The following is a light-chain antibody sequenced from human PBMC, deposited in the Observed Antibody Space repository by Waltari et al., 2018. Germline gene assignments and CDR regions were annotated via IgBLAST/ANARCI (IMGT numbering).Light chain of an antibody. Sequence: DIVMTQSPDSLAVSLGERATINCKSSQSVLSSSNNKNYLAWDQQKPGQPPKLVIYWASTRESGVPDRFSGSGSGTDFTLTISSLQAEDVAVYYCQQYYSTPVTCGGGTKLEI. J-gene: IGKJ4*01. CDR1: QSVLSSSNNKNY. V-gene: IGKV4-1*01. CDR3: QQYYSTPVT. CDR2: WAS.